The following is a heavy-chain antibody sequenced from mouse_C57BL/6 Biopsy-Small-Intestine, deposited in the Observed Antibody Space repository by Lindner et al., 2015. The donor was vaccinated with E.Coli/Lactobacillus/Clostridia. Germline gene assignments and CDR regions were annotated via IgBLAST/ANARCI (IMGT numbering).Heavy chain of an antibody. CDR1: GGTFSSYA. V-gene: IGHV1-81*01. D-gene: IGHD1-1*01. Sequence: SVKVSCKASGGTFSSYAISWVRQAPVQGLEWMGGIIPIFGTANYAQKFQGRVTITADESTSTAYMELSSLRSEDTAVYYCASRPRYSSSWYENYYYGMDVWGQGTTVTVSS. CDR2: IIPIFGTA. CDR3: ASRPRYSSSWYENYYYGMDV. J-gene: IGHJ1*01.